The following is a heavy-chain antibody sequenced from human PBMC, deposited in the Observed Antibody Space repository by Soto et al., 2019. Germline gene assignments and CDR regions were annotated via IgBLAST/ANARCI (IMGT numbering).Heavy chain of an antibody. CDR3: ARDSEGGGYYYYYYGMDV. CDR2: ISAYNGNT. CDR1: GYTFNSYG. Sequence: GASVKVSCKASGYTFNSYGISQVRQAPGQGLEWMGWISAYNGNTNYVQKFQGRVTMTTEKSTSTAYMELRSLRSDDTAVYYCARDSEGGGYYYYYYGMDVWGQGTTVTVSS. J-gene: IGHJ6*02. D-gene: IGHD2-15*01. V-gene: IGHV1-18*04.